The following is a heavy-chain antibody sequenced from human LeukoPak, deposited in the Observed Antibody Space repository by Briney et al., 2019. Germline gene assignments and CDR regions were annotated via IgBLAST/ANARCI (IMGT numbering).Heavy chain of an antibody. J-gene: IGHJ3*02. CDR3: ARRLWGDYDDDAFDI. Sequence: GESLKISCTGSGYKFTDYWIGWVRQMPGNGLEWMGIIYPDDSDIKYSPSFQGQVTVSADKSINTAFLQWSSLKASDTAIYYCARRLWGDYDDDAFDIWGQGTMVTVSS. D-gene: IGHD4-17*01. CDR2: IYPDDSDI. CDR1: GYKFTDYW. V-gene: IGHV5-51*01.